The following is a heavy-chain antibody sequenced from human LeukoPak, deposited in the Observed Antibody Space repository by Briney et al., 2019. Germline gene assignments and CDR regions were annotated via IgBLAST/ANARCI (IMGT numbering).Heavy chain of an antibody. V-gene: IGHV3-23*01. CDR3: AKLVVGATTSPGLDYMDV. CDR1: GLTFRTYA. CDR2: ITADGSST. D-gene: IGHD1-26*01. J-gene: IGHJ6*03. Sequence: GGSLRLSCAASGLTFRTYAMSWVRQAPGKGLEWVSAITADGSSTHYTISVKGRFIISRDTPKNTLYLQMNSLRAEDTAVYYCAKLVVGATTSPGLDYMDVWGKGTTVTVSS.